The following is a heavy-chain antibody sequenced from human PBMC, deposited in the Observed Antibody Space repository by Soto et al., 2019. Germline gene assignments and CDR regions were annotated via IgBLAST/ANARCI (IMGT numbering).Heavy chain of an antibody. CDR2: MSHSGGT. D-gene: IGHD1-1*01. J-gene: IGHJ3*02. V-gene: IGHV4-34*01. CDR1: GGFVSSGSYY. CDR3: ARVERGTATTVVDAFDI. Sequence: QVQLQQWGAGLLKPSETLSLTCAVYGGFVSSGSYYWSWIRQPPGKGLEWIGEMSHSGGTHFNPSLKSRVTISGDTSKKQFSLKMGSVTAADAALYYCARVERGTATTVVDAFDIWGPGTMVTVSS.